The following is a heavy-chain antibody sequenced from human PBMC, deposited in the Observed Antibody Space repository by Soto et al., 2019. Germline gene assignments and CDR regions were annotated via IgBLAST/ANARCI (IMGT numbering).Heavy chain of an antibody. CDR1: GASISSGGYY. Sequence: KSSETLSLTCTVSGASISSGGYYWSWIRQHPGKGLEWTGYIYHSGTTSYNPSLKSRLTMSVDTSENQFSLKLSSVTAADTAVYYCARDYSGYGWFDSWGQGALVTGSS. V-gene: IGHV4-31*03. CDR3: ARDYSGYGWFDS. CDR2: IYHSGTT. J-gene: IGHJ5*01. D-gene: IGHD5-12*01.